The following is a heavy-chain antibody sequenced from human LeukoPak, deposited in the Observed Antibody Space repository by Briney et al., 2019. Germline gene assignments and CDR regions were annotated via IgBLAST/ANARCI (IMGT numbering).Heavy chain of an antibody. CDR1: GFTFSSYG. V-gene: IGHV3-33*01. CDR2: IWYDGSNK. Sequence: GGSLRLSCAASGFTFSSYGMHRVRQAPGKGLKWVAVIWYDGSNKYYADSVKGRFTISRDNSKNTLYLQMNSLRAEDTAVYYCAVIVPGSYFDYWGQGTLVTVSS. CDR3: AVIVPGSYFDY. J-gene: IGHJ4*02. D-gene: IGHD3-22*01.